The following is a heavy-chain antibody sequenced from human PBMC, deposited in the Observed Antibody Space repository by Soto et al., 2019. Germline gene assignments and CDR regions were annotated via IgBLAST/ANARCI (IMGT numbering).Heavy chain of an antibody. V-gene: IGHV3-23*01. Sequence: EVQLLESGGGLVQPGGSLRLSCADSGFTFSSYAMSWVRQAPGKGLEWVSAISGSGGSTYYADSVKGRFTISRDNSKNPLYLQMNGLRAEDTAVYYCAKSSQLHWFDPWGQGTLVTVSS. CDR1: GFTFSSYA. CDR3: AKSSQLHWFDP. J-gene: IGHJ5*02. CDR2: ISGSGGST. D-gene: IGHD6-6*01.